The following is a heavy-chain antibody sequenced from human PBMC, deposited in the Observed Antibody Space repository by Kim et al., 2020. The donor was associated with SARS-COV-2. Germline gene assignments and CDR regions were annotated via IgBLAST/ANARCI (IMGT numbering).Heavy chain of an antibody. V-gene: IGHV3-21*01. CDR1: GFTFSSYS. J-gene: IGHJ6*02. D-gene: IGHD2-15*01. Sequence: GGSLRLSCAASGFTFSSYSMNWVRQAPGKGLEWVSSISSSSSYIYYADSVKGRFTISRDNAKNSLYLQMNSLRAEDTAVYYCARDWGDIVVVVAANSYYYGMDVWGQGTTVTVSS. CDR2: ISSSSSYI. CDR3: ARDWGDIVVVVAANSYYYGMDV.